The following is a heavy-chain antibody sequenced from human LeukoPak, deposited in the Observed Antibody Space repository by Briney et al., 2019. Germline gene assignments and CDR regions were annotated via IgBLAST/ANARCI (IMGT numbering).Heavy chain of an antibody. CDR2: IYYSGST. V-gene: IGHV4-59*01. J-gene: IGHJ5*02. CDR3: ARDNPRYNWFDP. Sequence: PSETLSLTCTVSVGSISSYYWSWIRQPPGKGLEWIGYIYYSGSTNYNPSLKSRVTISVDTSKNQFSLKLSSVTAADTAVYYCARDNPRYNWFDPWGQGTLVTVSS. CDR1: VGSISSYY.